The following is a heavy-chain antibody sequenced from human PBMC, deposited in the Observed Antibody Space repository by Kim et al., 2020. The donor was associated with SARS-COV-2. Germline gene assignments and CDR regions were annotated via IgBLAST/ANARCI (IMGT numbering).Heavy chain of an antibody. J-gene: IGHJ3*02. CDR3: ARGSSDYDILTGYYQGAFDI. Sequence: SETLSLTCTVSGGSISSYYWSWIRQPPGKGLEWIGYIYYSGSTNYNPSLKSRVTISVDTSKNQFSLKLSSVTAADTAVYYCARGSSDYDILTGYYQGAFDIWGQGTMVTVSS. CDR2: IYYSGST. V-gene: IGHV4-59*13. D-gene: IGHD3-9*01. CDR1: GGSISSYY.